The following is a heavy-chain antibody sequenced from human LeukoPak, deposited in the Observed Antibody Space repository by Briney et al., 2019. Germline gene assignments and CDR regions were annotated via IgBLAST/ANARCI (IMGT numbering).Heavy chain of an antibody. V-gene: IGHV3-21*01. D-gene: IGHD3-9*01. CDR1: GFTFSSYS. CDR3: AKADLVRYFDWLSN. Sequence: KPGGSLRLSCAASGFTFSSYSMNWVRQAPGKGLEWVSSISSSSSYIYYADSVKGRFTISRDNSKNTLYLQMNSLRAEDTAVYYCAKADLVRYFDWLSNWGQGTLVTVSS. J-gene: IGHJ4*02. CDR2: ISSSSSYI.